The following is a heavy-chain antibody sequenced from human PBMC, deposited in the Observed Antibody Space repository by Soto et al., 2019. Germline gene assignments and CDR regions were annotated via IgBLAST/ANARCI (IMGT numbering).Heavy chain of an antibody. CDR1: GGSISSYY. J-gene: IGHJ4*02. D-gene: IGHD3-10*01. CDR3: VREHDYGDYFDY. Sequence: SETLSLTCTVSGGSISSYYWSWIRQPPGKGLEWIGYIYYSGSTNYNPSLKSRVTISVDTSKNQFSLKLSSVTAADTAVYYCVREHDYGDYFDYWGQGTLVTVSS. V-gene: IGHV4-59*01. CDR2: IYYSGST.